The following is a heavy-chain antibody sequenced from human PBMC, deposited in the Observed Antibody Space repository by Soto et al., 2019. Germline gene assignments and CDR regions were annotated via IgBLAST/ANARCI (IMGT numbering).Heavy chain of an antibody. CDR2: IKCSGGET. Sequence: QVQLVQSGAEVKKPGASVKVFCRTSGYTFTNYYMHWVRQAPGQGLEWLGIIKCSGGETTYAQKFRGSVTMTRDTSRSTVYMDVSSMRSEDTAVYYCDRGGDVGLVTAPLDHWGQGPLVTVSS. J-gene: IGHJ5*02. CDR3: DRGGDVGLVTAPLDH. D-gene: IGHD2-21*02. V-gene: IGHV1-46*03. CDR1: GYTFTNYY.